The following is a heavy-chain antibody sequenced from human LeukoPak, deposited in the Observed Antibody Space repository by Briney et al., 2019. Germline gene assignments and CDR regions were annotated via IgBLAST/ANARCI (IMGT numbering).Heavy chain of an antibody. CDR1: GFTFSSSW. CDR2: INSDGSST. J-gene: IGHJ4*02. Sequence: GGSLRLSCAASGFTFSSSWMHWVRQAPGNGLVWVSRINSDGSSTTYADSVKGRFTISRDNAKNTLYLQMNSLRAEDTAVYYCARAVCSSSCLAYWGQGTLVTVSS. CDR3: ARAVCSSSCLAY. V-gene: IGHV3-74*01. D-gene: IGHD6-6*01.